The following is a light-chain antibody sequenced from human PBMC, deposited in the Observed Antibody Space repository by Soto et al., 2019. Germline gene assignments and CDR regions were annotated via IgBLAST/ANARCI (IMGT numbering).Light chain of an antibody. CDR1: SSNIGSNT. CDR2: SNN. Sequence: QSVLTQPPSASGTPGQRVTISCSGSSSNIGSNTVNWYQQLPGTAPKLLIYSNNQRPSGVPDRFSGSKSVTSASLAISGLQSEDEADDYCAAWDDSLNGWVFGGGTKLNVL. CDR3: AAWDDSLNGWV. J-gene: IGLJ3*02. V-gene: IGLV1-44*01.